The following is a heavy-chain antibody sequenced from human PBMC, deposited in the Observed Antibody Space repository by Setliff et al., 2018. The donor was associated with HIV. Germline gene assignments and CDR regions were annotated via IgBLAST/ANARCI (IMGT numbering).Heavy chain of an antibody. CDR2: ISGSGGST. J-gene: IGHJ3*02. CDR3: AKDLDIVVVPAAPDAFDI. Sequence: GGSLRLSCAASGFTFSSYASGWVRQAPGKGLEWVSAISGSGGSTYYADSVKGRFTISSDNSKNTLYLQMNSLRAEDTAVYYCAKDLDIVVVPAAPDAFDIWGQGTMVTVS. V-gene: IGHV3-23*01. D-gene: IGHD2-2*03. CDR1: GFTFSSYA.